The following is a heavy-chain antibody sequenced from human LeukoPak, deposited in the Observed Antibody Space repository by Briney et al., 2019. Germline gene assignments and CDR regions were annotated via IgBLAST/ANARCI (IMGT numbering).Heavy chain of an antibody. CDR1: GLSLTHDG. J-gene: IGHJ6*03. CDR3: ARDSLYCSSTSCYVYYYYYYMDV. D-gene: IGHD2-2*01. V-gene: IGHV1-18*01. Sequence: ASVKVSCKASGLSLTHDGISWVRQAPGQGLEWMGWISAYNGNTNYAQKLQGRVTMTTDTSTSTAYMELRSLRSDDTAVYYCARDSLYCSSTSCYVYYYYYYMDVWGKGTTVTVSS. CDR2: ISAYNGNT.